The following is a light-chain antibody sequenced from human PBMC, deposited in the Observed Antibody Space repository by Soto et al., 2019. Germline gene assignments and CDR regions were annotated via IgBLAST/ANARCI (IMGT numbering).Light chain of an antibody. V-gene: IGLV2-23*02. J-gene: IGLJ3*02. CDR3: CSYAGSSLWM. CDR1: GSDIGNYNL. Sequence: QSALTQPAAVSGSLGQSITISCSGSGSDIGNYNLVSWYQQQPGKVPRLIIYEVNKGPSGVSNRFSGSKSGNTASLTISDLQPDDECLYYCCSYAGSSLWMFGVGTQLTVL. CDR2: EVN.